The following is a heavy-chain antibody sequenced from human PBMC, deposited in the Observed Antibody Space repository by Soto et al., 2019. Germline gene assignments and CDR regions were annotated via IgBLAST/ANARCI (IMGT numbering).Heavy chain of an antibody. V-gene: IGHV1-3*01. CDR2: VNAGNGNT. Sequence: ASVKVSCKASGYTFTSYAMHWVRQAPGQRLEWMGWVNAGNGNTKYSQKFQGRVTITRDTPASTAYMELSSLRSEDTAVYYCARRIVVVTALDYWGQGTLVTVS. J-gene: IGHJ4*02. D-gene: IGHD2-21*02. CDR1: GYTFTSYA. CDR3: ARRIVVVTALDY.